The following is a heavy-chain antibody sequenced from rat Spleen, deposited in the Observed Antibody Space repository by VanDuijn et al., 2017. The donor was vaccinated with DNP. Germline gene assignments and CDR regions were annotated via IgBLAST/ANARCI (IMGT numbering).Heavy chain of an antibody. CDR2: ISYSGYT. V-gene: IGHV3-1*01. J-gene: IGHJ1*01. Sequence: VQLKESGPGLVQPSQTLSLTCSVTDYSITSNYWAWIPTFPGNKMEWMGYISYSGYTGYNPSLKSRISITRDTSKNQFFLQLNSVTTEDTATYYCARGLNYGGYNYYWYFDFWGPGTMVTVSS. CDR3: ARGLNYGGYNYYWYFDF. CDR1: DYSITSNY. D-gene: IGHD1-11*01.